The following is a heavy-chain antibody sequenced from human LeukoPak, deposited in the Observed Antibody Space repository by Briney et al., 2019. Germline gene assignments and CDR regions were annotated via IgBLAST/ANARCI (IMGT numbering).Heavy chain of an antibody. CDR2: IYHSGST. D-gene: IGHD2-15*01. J-gene: IGHJ4*02. V-gene: IGHV4-30-2*01. CDR3: ARGGWWQAYFDY. CDR1: AGSISGGGYS. Sequence: SQTLSLTCAVSAGSISGGGYSWSWIRQPPGKGLEWIGYIYHSGSTYYNPSLKSPVTISLDRSKNQCSLKLSSVTAADTAVYYCARGGWWQAYFDYWGQGTLVTVPS.